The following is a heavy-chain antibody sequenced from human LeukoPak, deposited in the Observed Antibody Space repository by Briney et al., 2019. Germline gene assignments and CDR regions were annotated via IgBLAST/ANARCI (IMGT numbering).Heavy chain of an antibody. CDR1: GDSISRRSYF. CDR3: ASPTGTTDDY. V-gene: IGHV4-39*07. D-gene: IGHD1-1*01. J-gene: IGHJ4*02. Sequence: TSETLSLTCTVSGDSISRRSYFWAWIRQSPGTGLEWIGSIFYSGSTYYNPSLKSRVSISVDMSKNQFSLRLNSVTDADTAVYYCASPTGTTDDYWGQGTLVTVSS. CDR2: IFYSGST.